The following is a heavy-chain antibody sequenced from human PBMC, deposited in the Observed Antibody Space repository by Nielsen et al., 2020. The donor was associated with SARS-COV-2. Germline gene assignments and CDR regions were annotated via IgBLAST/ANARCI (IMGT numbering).Heavy chain of an antibody. Sequence: GESLKISCAASGFTFSSYSMNWVRQAPGKGLEWVPSISSSSSYIYYADSVKGRFTISRDNAKNSLYLQMNSLRAEDTAVYYCARAYSSATGFDFWGQGTLVTVSS. CDR1: GFTFSSYS. J-gene: IGHJ4*02. CDR3: ARAYSSATGFDF. D-gene: IGHD6-25*01. V-gene: IGHV3-21*01. CDR2: ISSSSSYI.